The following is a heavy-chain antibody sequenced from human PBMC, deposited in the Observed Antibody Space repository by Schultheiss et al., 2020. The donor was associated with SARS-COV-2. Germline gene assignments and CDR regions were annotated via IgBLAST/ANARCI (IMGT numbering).Heavy chain of an antibody. CDR2: INPNSGGT. CDR3: AREGAAAGAAAEN. J-gene: IGHJ4*02. V-gene: IGHV1-18*01. Sequence: ASVKVSCKASGYTFTSYGISWVRQAPGQGLEWMGRINPNSGGTNYAQKLQGRVTMTTDTSTSTAYMELRSLRSDDTAVYYCAREGAAAGAAAENWGQGTLVTVSS. CDR1: GYTFTSYG. D-gene: IGHD6-13*01.